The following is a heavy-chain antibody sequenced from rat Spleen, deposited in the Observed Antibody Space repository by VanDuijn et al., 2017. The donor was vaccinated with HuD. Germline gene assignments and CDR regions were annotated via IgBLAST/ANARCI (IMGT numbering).Heavy chain of an antibody. V-gene: IGHV5-35*01. J-gene: IGHJ2*01. D-gene: IGHD1-12*02. CDR3: ARLDYDGTYYYLYYFDY. CDR2: MNPDGSST. CDR1: GFTFSSSW. Sequence: EVQLVESGGGLVQPGSPLKLSCAVSGFTFSSSWLNWIRQAPGTGLEWVATMNPDGSSTYYPDTVKGRFVISKDNAKNTGYLQMKNLRSEDTAMYYCARLDYDGTYYYLYYFDYWGQGVMVTVSS.